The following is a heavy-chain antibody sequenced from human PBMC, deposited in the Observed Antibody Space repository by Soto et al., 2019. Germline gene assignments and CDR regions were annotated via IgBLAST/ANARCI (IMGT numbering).Heavy chain of an antibody. Sequence: EVQLLESGGGLVQPGGSLRLSCAASGFTFSSYAMSWVRQAPGKGLEWVSAISGSGGSTYYADSVKGRFTISRDNSKNTLYLQMNSLRAEDTAVYYCARDQFHYYYGMDVWGQGTTVTVSS. J-gene: IGHJ6*02. V-gene: IGHV3-23*01. CDR3: ARDQFHYYYGMDV. CDR1: GFTFSSYA. CDR2: ISGSGGST.